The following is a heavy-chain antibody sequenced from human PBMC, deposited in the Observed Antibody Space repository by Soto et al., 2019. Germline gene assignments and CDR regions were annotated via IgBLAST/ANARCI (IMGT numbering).Heavy chain of an antibody. CDR2: IYYSGST. CDR1: GGSISSYY. CDR3: ARAKFEANYDFWSGYPRLYFDY. Sequence: SETLSLTCTVSGGSISSYYWSWIRQPPGKGLEWIGYIYYSGSTNYNPSLKSRVTISVDTSKNQFSLKLSSVTAADTAVYYCARAKFEANYDFWSGYPRLYFDYWGQGTLVTVSS. D-gene: IGHD3-3*01. J-gene: IGHJ4*02. V-gene: IGHV4-59*01.